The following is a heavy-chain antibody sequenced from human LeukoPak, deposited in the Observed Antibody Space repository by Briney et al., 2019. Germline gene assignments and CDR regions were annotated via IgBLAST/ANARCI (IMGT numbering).Heavy chain of an antibody. CDR3: ARGSDYYYDSSGVDD. CDR1: GFTFSSYR. Sequence: GGSLRLSCAASGFTFSSYRMNWVRQAPGKGLEWVSSISSSSSYIYYADSVKGRFTISRDNAKNSLYLQMNSLRAEDTAVYYCARGSDYYYDSSGVDDWGQGTLVTVSS. CDR2: ISSSSSYI. D-gene: IGHD3-22*01. V-gene: IGHV3-21*01. J-gene: IGHJ4*02.